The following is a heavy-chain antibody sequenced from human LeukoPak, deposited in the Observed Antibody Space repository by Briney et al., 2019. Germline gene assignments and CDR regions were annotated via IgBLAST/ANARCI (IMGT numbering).Heavy chain of an antibody. CDR2: VDTSGSSA. V-gene: IGHV3-23*05. D-gene: IGHD3-22*01. CDR1: GFTFSRYA. J-gene: IGHJ4*02. CDR3: AKGNTMIVVVSDY. Sequence: GGSLRLSCAASGFTFSRYAMNWVRQAPGTGLEWVSTVDTSGSSAYYADSVKGRFTISRDNTKNTLYLQMNSLRAEDTAVYYCAKGNTMIVVVSDYWGQGTLVTVSS.